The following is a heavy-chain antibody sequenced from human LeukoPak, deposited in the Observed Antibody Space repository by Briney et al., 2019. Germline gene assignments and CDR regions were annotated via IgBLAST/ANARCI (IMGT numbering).Heavy chain of an antibody. CDR1: GFTFSSYA. CDR3: ARGRNPYYYGSGSYYLDY. CDR2: ISYDGSNK. J-gene: IGHJ4*02. D-gene: IGHD3-10*01. V-gene: IGHV3-30*04. Sequence: GGSLRLSCAASGFTFSSYAMHWVRQAPGKGLEWVAVISYDGSNKYYADSVKGRFTISRDNSKNTLYLQMNSLRAEDTAVYYCARGRNPYYYGSGSYYLDYWGQGTLVTVSS.